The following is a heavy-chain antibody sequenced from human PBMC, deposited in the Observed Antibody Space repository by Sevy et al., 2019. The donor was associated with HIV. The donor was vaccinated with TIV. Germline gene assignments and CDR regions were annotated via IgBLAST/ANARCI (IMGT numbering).Heavy chain of an antibody. V-gene: IGHV4-59*01. CDR2: IYYSGST. J-gene: IGHJ4*02. CDR1: GGSISSYY. D-gene: IGHD5-18*01. Sequence: SETLSLTCTVSGGSISSYYWSWIRQPPGKGLEWIGYIYYSGSTNYNPSLKSRVTISVDTSKNQFSLKLSSVTAADTAVYYCARGNELELWQYLGQGTLVTVSS. CDR3: ARGNELELWQY.